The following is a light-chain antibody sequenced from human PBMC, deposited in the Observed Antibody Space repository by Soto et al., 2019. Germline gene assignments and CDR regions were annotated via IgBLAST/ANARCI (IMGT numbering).Light chain of an antibody. CDR2: ATS. J-gene: IGKJ5*01. Sequence: DIQMTQSPSSLSASVGDRVTITCRASQSIASYVSWYQQKPGKAPKLLIYATSSLQSGVPSRFSGSGSGTDFTLTISSLQPEDFATYYCQQSYSTPPITFGQGTRLEIK. CDR1: QSIASY. V-gene: IGKV1-39*01. CDR3: QQSYSTPPIT.